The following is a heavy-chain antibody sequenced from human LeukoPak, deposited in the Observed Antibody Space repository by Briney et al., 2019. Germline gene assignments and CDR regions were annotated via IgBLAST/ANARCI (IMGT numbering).Heavy chain of an antibody. Sequence: PSETLSLTCAVYGGSFSGYYWSWIRQPPGKGLEWIGEINHSGSTNYNPSLKSRVTISVDTSKNQFSLKLSSVTAADTAVYYCARARRITMIVVVITKGNWFDSWGQGTLVTVSS. D-gene: IGHD3-22*01. CDR3: ARARRITMIVVVITKGNWFDS. V-gene: IGHV4-34*01. CDR2: INHSGST. J-gene: IGHJ5*01. CDR1: GGSFSGYY.